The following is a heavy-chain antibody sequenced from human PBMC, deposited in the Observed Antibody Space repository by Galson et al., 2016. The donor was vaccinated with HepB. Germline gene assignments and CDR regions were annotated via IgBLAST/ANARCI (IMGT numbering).Heavy chain of an antibody. CDR2: IAGIGGGP. D-gene: IGHD3-10*01. J-gene: IGHJ4*02. V-gene: IGHV3-23*01. CDR1: GFTFSSYA. Sequence: SLRLSCAASGFTFSSYAMNWVRQVPGKGLEWVSGIAGIGGGPSYAASVKGRFTIPRDDSKNTLHLQMNGLRTEDTALYYCAKDLYITLRRGALFDFWGQGTLVTVSS. CDR3: AKDLYITLRRGALFDF.